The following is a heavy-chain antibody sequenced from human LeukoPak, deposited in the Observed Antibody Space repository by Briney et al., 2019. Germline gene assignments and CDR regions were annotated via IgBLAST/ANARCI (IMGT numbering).Heavy chain of an antibody. Sequence: GGSLRLSCAASGFTFNNYWMHWVRLVPGKGLVWVSRINTDGSSRHYADSVKGRFTISRDNAKNTVYLQMNSLRAEDTAVYYCARGRYCSSTSCYFAGYYYYGMDVWGQGTTVTVSS. CDR3: ARGRYCSSTSCYFAGYYYYGMDV. CDR2: INTDGSSR. V-gene: IGHV3-74*01. CDR1: GFTFNNYW. D-gene: IGHD2-2*01. J-gene: IGHJ6*02.